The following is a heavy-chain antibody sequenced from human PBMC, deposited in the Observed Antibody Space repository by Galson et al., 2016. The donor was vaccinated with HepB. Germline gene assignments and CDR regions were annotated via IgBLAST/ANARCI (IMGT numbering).Heavy chain of an antibody. CDR2: INSDGSTT. D-gene: IGHD3-16*02. CDR3: ARGFRLGDLSSPRERDAFDM. J-gene: IGHJ3*02. V-gene: IGHV3-74*01. CDR1: GFSFSNYG. Sequence: SLRLSCAASGFSFSNYGMSWVRQAPGKGLVWVSRINSDGSTTTYADSVKGRFTISRDNAKNTLYLQMNSLRAEDTAVYYCARGFRLGDLSSPRERDAFDMWGQGTMVTVSS.